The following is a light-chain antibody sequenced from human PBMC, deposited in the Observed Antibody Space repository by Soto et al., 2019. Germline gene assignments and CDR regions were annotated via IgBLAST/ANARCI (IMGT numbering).Light chain of an antibody. J-gene: IGKJ4*01. CDR1: QGIGSA. CDR2: DAS. Sequence: AIQLTQSPSSLSASIGDRVTITCRARQGIGSALAWYQQAPGKPPKLLIFDASTLENGVPSRFSGGGSGIDFTLTISSLQPEDFATYYCLLFNTYPQAFGGGTKVEIK. CDR3: LLFNTYPQA. V-gene: IGKV1-13*02.